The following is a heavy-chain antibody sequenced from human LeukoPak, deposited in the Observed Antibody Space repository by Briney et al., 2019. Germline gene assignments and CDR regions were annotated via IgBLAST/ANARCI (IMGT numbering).Heavy chain of an antibody. CDR1: GFTFGSYS. J-gene: IGHJ4*02. D-gene: IGHD4-17*01. V-gene: IGHV3-21*01. Sequence: GGSLRLSCAASGFTFGSYSMNWVRQAPGKGLEWVSSISSSSSYIYYADSVKGRFTISRDNAKNSLYLQMNSLRAEDTAVYYCARDHGDYVIDYWGQGTLVTVSS. CDR3: ARDHGDYVIDY. CDR2: ISSSSSYI.